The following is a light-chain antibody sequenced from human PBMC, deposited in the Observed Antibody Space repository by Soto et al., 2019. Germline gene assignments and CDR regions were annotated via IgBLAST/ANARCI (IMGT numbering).Light chain of an antibody. CDR3: CSYAGSDCV. CDR2: EVS. J-gene: IGLJ1*01. CDR1: SRDVGRYNL. V-gene: IGLV2-23*02. Sequence: QSALTQPASVSGSPRQSLSIACTGTSRDVGRYNLVSWYQQHPGKTPKLMLYEVSKRPSGVSHRFSGSRSGNTASLTISGRQADDEADYYCCSYAGSDCVVGTGTK.